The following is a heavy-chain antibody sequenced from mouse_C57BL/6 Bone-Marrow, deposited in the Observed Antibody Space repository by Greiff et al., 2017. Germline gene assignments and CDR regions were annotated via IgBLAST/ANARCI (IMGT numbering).Heavy chain of an antibody. Sequence: QVHVKQPGAELVKPGASVKLSCKASGYTFTSYWMQWVKQRPGQGLEWIGEIDPSDSYTNYNQKFKGKATLTVDKSSSTPYMQLSSLTSEDSAVYYCARERPYDYRYWYFDVWGTGTTVTVSS. V-gene: IGHV1-50*01. D-gene: IGHD2-4*01. CDR2: IDPSDSYT. CDR1: GYTFTSYW. J-gene: IGHJ1*03. CDR3: ARERPYDYRYWYFDV.